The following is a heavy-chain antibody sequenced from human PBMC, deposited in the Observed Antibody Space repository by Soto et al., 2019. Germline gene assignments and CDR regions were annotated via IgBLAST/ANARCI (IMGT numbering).Heavy chain of an antibody. J-gene: IGHJ4*02. CDR1: GFTFSSYA. D-gene: IGHD5-12*01. Sequence: PGGSLRLSCAASGFTFSSYAMHWVRQAPGKGLEWVAVISYDGSNKYYADSVKGRFTISRDNSKNTLYLQMNSLRAEDTAVYYCARDRSVLLRGGYDWVFDYWGQGTLVTVSS. V-gene: IGHV3-30-3*01. CDR2: ISYDGSNK. CDR3: ARDRSVLLRGGYDWVFDY.